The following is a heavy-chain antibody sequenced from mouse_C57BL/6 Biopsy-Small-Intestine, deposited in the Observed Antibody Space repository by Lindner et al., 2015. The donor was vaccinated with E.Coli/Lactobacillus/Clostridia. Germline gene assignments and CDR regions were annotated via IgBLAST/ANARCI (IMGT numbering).Heavy chain of an antibody. Sequence: VQLQESGPELVKPGASVKISCKASGYLFTGYYMHWVKQSHGNILDWIGYISPYNGVSSYNQKFEGKATLTVDKSSSTAYMELRSLTSEDSAVYYCAGSEGSSGFFDYWGQGTTLTVSS. CDR1: GYLFTGYY. J-gene: IGHJ2*01. D-gene: IGHD3-2*02. CDR2: ISPYNGVS. V-gene: IGHV1-31*01. CDR3: AGSEGSSGFFDY.